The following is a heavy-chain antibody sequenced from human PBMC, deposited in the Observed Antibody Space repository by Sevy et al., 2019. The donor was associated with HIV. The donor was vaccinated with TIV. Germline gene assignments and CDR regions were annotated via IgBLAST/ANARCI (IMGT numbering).Heavy chain of an antibody. Sequence: SETPSLTCAVYGGSFSGYYWNWIRQTPGKGLEWIGEINHSGSTNYNPSLKSRVTISVDTSKNQFSLRLNSVTAADTTVYYCARAPPVVVVPGAPSWFDPWGQGTLVTVSS. V-gene: IGHV4-34*01. CDR2: INHSGST. J-gene: IGHJ5*02. D-gene: IGHD2-2*01. CDR1: GGSFSGYY. CDR3: ARAPPVVVVPGAPSWFDP.